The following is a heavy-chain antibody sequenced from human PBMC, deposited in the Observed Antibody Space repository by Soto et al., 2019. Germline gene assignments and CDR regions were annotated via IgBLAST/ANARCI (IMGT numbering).Heavy chain of an antibody. CDR3: ARGGGPYVWFNEF. D-gene: IGHD3-16*01. J-gene: IGHJ4*02. CDR1: GGLFSSFA. V-gene: IGHV1-69*01. Sequence: QEQLVQSGAEVKKPGSSVKVSCKDSGGLFSSFAISWVRQAPGQGLEWMGGIIPVFGTTNYAQKFQGRVTITADESTNTAYMERSSLTSDDTAMYYCARGGGPYVWFNEFWGQGTQVTVSS. CDR2: IIPVFGTT.